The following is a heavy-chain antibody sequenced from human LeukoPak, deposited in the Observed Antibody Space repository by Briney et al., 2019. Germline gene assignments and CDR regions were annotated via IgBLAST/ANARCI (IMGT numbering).Heavy chain of an antibody. Sequence: GGSLRLSCAASGFTFSSYGMHWVRQAPGKGLEWVAFIRYDGSNKYYADSVKGRFTISRDNSKNTLYLQMNSLRAEDTAVYYCAKRHSITIFGVVITPYYYYYMDVWGKGTTVTVSS. CDR3: AKRHSITIFGVVITPYYYYYMDV. CDR1: GFTFSSYG. D-gene: IGHD3-3*01. J-gene: IGHJ6*03. CDR2: IRYDGSNK. V-gene: IGHV3-30*02.